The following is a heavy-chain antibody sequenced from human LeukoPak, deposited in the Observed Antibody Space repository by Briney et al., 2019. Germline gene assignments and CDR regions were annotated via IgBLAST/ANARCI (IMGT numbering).Heavy chain of an antibody. Sequence: GGSLRLSCAASGFTFDDYAMHWVRQAPGKGLEWVSLISGDGGSTYYADSVKGRFTISRDNSRNSLYLQMNSLRTEDTALYYCAKDISNYDFWSGFYTWGQGTLVTVSS. CDR3: AKDISNYDFWSGFYT. D-gene: IGHD3-3*01. CDR1: GFTFDDYA. CDR2: ISGDGGST. J-gene: IGHJ5*02. V-gene: IGHV3-43*02.